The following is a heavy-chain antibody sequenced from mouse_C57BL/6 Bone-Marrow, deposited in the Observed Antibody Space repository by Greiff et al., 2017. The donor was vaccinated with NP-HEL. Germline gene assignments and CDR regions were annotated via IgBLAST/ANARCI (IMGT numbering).Heavy chain of an antibody. J-gene: IGHJ2*01. CDR1: GFTFSSYT. Sequence: EVHLVESGGGLVKPGGSLKLSCAASGFTFSSYTMSWVRQTPEKRLEWVATISGGGGNTYYPDSVKGRFTISRDNAKNTLYLQMSSLRSEDTALYYCARHYYYGSSYVYWGQGTTLTVSS. CDR2: ISGGGGNT. D-gene: IGHD1-1*01. CDR3: ARHYYYGSSYVY. V-gene: IGHV5-9*01.